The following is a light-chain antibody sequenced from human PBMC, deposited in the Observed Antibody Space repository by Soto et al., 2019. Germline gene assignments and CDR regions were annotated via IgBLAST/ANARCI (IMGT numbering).Light chain of an antibody. CDR1: SSNIGAGYD. V-gene: IGLV1-40*01. CDR3: QSYDSSLSGYVV. Sequence: QSVLTQPPSVSGAPGQRVTISCTGSSSNIGAGYDVHWYQQLPGTAPKLLIYGNSNRPSGVPDRFSGSKSGTSASLAITGLQPEDEADYYCQSYDSSLSGYVVFGGGTKLT. J-gene: IGLJ2*01. CDR2: GNS.